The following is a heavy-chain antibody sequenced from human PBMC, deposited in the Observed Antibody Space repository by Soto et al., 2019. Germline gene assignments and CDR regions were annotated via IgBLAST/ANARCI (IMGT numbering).Heavy chain of an antibody. J-gene: IGHJ6*02. CDR1: GGSRSSGGYY. D-gene: IGHD3-9*01. CDR2: IYYSGST. V-gene: IGHV4-31*03. Sequence: PSGTLSLTCTVSGGSRSSGGYYWRWIRQHPGKGLEWIGYIYYSGSTYYNPSLKSRVTISVDTSKNQFSLKLSSVTAADTSVSYCASAYFGYYYYLMDVWCQRTTVTVSS. CDR3: ASAYFGYYYYLMDV.